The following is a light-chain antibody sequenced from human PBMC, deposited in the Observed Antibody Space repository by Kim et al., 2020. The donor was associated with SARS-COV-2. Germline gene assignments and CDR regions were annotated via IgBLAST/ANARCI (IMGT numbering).Light chain of an antibody. CDR3: QQRSDWPIT. CDR1: QSVKSY. J-gene: IGKJ5*01. CDR2: DAS. Sequence: EIVLTQSPATLSLSPGERATLSCRASQSVKSYLAWYRQKPGQAPSLLIYDASNRATGIPARFSGSGSGTDFTLTISSLEPEDFAVYYCQQRSDWPITFGQGTRLEIK. V-gene: IGKV3-11*01.